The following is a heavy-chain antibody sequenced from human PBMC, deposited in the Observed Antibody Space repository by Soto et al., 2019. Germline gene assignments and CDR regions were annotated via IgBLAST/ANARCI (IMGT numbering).Heavy chain of an antibody. D-gene: IGHD2-8*02. CDR3: ATFGAVVQDAFDI. V-gene: IGHV5-51*01. CDR1: GYSFTSYW. Sequence: GESLKISGKGSGYSFTSYWIGWVRQMPGKGLEWMGIIYPGDSDTRYSPSFQGQVTISADKSISTAYLQWSSLKASDTAMYYCATFGAVVQDAFDIWGQGTMVTVSS. J-gene: IGHJ3*02. CDR2: IYPGDSDT.